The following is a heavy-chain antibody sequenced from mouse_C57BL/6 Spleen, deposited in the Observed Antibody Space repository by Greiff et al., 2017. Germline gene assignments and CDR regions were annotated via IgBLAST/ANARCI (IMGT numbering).Heavy chain of an antibody. CDR3: ARWLQGYYAMDY. Sequence: EVQLQQSGPVLVKPGASVKMSCKASGYTFTDYYMNWVKQSHGKSLEWIGVINPYNGGTSYNQKFKGKATLTVDKSSSTAYMELNSLTSEDSAVYYCARWLQGYYAMDYWGQGTSVTVSS. CDR2: INPYNGGT. J-gene: IGHJ4*01. CDR1: GYTFTDYY. V-gene: IGHV1-19*01. D-gene: IGHD2-2*01.